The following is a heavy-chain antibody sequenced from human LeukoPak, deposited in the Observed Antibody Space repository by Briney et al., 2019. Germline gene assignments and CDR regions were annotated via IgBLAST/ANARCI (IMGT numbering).Heavy chain of an antibody. V-gene: IGHV4-34*01. CDR1: GGSFSGYY. CDR2: INHSGST. J-gene: IGHJ4*02. CDR3: ARTVVNYFDY. Sequence: SETLSLTCAVYGGSFSGYYWSWIRQPPGKGLEWIGEINHSGSTNYNPSLKSRVTISVDTSKNQFSLKLSSVTAADTAVYYCARTVVNYFDYWGQGTLVTVSS.